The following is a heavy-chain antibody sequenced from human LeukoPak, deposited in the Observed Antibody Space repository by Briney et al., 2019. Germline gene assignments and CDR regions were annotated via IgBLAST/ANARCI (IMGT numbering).Heavy chain of an antibody. V-gene: IGHV3-11*04. D-gene: IGHD2-2*01. CDR1: GFTFSDFY. J-gene: IGHJ4*02. CDR2: ITSAGST. CDR3: ARDIVVVPATFDY. Sequence: GGSLRLSCAASGFTFSDFYMTWIRQAPGKGLEWVSYITSAGSTYYADSVKGRFTISRDNAKTSLYLQMNNLGAEDTAMYYCARDIVVVPATFDYWGQGTLVSVSS.